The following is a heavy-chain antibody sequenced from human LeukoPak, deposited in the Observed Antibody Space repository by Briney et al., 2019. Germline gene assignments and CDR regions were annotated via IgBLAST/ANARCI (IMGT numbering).Heavy chain of an antibody. V-gene: IGHV3-48*03. J-gene: IGHJ2*01. CDR3: ARAGDKGTANWYFDL. CDR1: GFRFARVE. D-gene: IGHD2-21*01. Sequence: GSRRLTRGAAGFRFARVERNWDPQDPGKGVEWISSSSMYYADSVKGRFTISRENAKQTLYLQMNSLRPEDTAVYYCARAGDKGTANWYFDLWGRGTLVTVSS. CDR2: SSM.